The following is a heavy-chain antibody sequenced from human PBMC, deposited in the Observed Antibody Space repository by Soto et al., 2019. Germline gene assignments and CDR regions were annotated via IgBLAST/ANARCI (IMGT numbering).Heavy chain of an antibody. D-gene: IGHD6-13*01. Sequence: GSLRLSCAASGFTFNTYPMSWVRQAPGKGLEWVSGISTSGGSTYYADSVKGRFTISRDNSKNTVFLQMNSLRAEDTAVYYWANLLSVGGTRRPIDYFDYGGGGTLVTVSS. V-gene: IGHV3-23*01. CDR3: ANLLSVGGTRRPIDYFDY. J-gene: IGHJ4*02. CDR1: GFTFNTYP. CDR2: ISTSGGST.